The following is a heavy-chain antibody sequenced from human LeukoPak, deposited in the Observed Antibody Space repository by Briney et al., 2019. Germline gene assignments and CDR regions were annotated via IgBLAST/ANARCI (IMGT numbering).Heavy chain of an antibody. CDR2: MNPNSGNT. V-gene: IGHV1-8*01. D-gene: IGHD3-10*01. J-gene: IGHJ4*02. CDR3: ARTLWFGELNPVDY. Sequence: SVKVSCKASGYTFTSYDINWVRQATGQGLEWMGWMNPNSGNTGYAQKFQGRVTMTRNTSIGTAYMELSSLRSEDTAVYYCARTLWFGELNPVDYWGQGTLVTVSS. CDR1: GYTFTSYD.